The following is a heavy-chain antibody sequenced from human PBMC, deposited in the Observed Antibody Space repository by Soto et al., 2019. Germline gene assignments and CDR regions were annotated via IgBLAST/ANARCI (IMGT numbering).Heavy chain of an antibody. J-gene: IGHJ4*02. CDR2: ISGSGGST. V-gene: IGHV3-23*01. D-gene: IGHD2-8*01. Sequence: GGSLSLSCPASGFNFSSYAVSWVRQAPGKGLEWVSAISGSGGSTYYADSVKGRFTISKDNSKNTLYLQMNSLRAEDTAVYYCAKEYDGFGYWGQGTLVTVSS. CDR3: AKEYDGFGY. CDR1: GFNFSSYA.